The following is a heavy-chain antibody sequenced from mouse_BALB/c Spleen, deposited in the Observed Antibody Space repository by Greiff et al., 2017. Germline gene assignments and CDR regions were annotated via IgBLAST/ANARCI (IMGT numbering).Heavy chain of an antibody. V-gene: IGHV1-7*01. CDR2: INPSTGYT. CDR1: GYTFTSYW. J-gene: IGHJ2*01. CDR3: AKGFDY. Sequence: VQLVESGAELAKPGASVKMSCKASGYTFTSYWMHWVKQRPGQGLEWIGYINPSTGYTEYNQKFKDKATLTADKSSSTAYMQLSSLTSEDSAVYYCAKGFDYWGQGTTLTVSS.